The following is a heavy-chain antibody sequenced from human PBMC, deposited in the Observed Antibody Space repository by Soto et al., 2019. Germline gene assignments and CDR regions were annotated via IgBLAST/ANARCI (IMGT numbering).Heavy chain of an antibody. CDR2: ISGSDGKT. CDR3: ARWRYLDY. V-gene: IGHV3-23*01. Sequence: GGSLRLSCAASGFSFGSYALSWVRQAPGKGLEWVSTISGSDGKTFYADSVKGRFSIPRDTSQNTLYLQMNSLSADDTAIYYCARWRYLDYWGQGTRVTVSS. J-gene: IGHJ4*02. D-gene: IGHD2-15*01. CDR1: GFSFGSYA.